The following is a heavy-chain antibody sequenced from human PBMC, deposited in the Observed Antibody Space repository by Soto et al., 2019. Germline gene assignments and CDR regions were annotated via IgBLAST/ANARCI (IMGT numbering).Heavy chain of an antibody. CDR1: GGSISSSSYY. D-gene: IGHD2-2*02. CDR2: IYYSGST. Sequence: PSETLSLTCTVSGGSISSSSYYWGWIRQPPGKGLEWIGSIYYSGSTYYNPSLKSRVTISVDTSKNQFSLKLSSVTAADTAVYYCATIPATPILSDLWGQGTLVTVSS. CDR3: ATIPATPILSDL. V-gene: IGHV4-39*01. J-gene: IGHJ5*02.